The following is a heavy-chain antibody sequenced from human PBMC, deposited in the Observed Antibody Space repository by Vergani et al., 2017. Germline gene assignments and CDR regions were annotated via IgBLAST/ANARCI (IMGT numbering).Heavy chain of an antibody. CDR1: GFTFSSYG. D-gene: IGHD3-10*01. CDR2: ISYDGSNK. J-gene: IGHJ6*02. Sequence: VQLVESGGGVVQPGGSLRLSCAASGFTFSSYGMHWVRQAPGKGLEWVAVISYDGSNKYYADSVKGRFTISRDNSKNTLYLQMNSLRAEDTAVYYCARALWFGEFPYGMDVWGQGTTVTVSS. V-gene: IGHV3-30*03. CDR3: ARALWFGEFPYGMDV.